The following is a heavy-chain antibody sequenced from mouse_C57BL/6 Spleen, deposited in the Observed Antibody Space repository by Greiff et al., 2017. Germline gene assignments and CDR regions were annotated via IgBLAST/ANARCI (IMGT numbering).Heavy chain of an antibody. J-gene: IGHJ1*03. CDR1: GYTFTSYW. Sequence: QVQLQQPGAELVKPGASVKLSCKASGYTFTSYWMQWVKQRPGQGLEWIGEIDPSDSYTNYNQKFKGKATLTVDTSSSTAYMQLSSRTSEDSAVYYCARRGFEFWGTGTRVTVSS. V-gene: IGHV1-50*01. CDR3: ARRGFEF. CDR2: IDPSDSYT.